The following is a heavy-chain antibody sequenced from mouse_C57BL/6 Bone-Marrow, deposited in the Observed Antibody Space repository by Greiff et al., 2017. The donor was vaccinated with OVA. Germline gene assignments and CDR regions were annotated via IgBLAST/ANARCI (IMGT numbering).Heavy chain of an antibody. V-gene: IGHV2-2*01. Sequence: VKLMESGPGLVQPSQSLSITCTVSGFSLTSYGVHWVRQSPGKGLEWLGVIWSGGSTDYNAAFISRLSISKDNSKSQVFFKMNSLQADDTAIYYCAREGNGYDGRTFDYWGQGTTLTVSS. D-gene: IGHD2-2*01. J-gene: IGHJ2*01. CDR3: AREGNGYDGRTFDY. CDR1: GFSLTSYG. CDR2: IWSGGST.